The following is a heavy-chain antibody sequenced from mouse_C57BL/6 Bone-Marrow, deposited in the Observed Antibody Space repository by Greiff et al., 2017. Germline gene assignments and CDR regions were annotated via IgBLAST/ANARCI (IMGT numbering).Heavy chain of an antibody. D-gene: IGHD2-5*01. CDR3: ARSGDYYSNYLAWFAY. J-gene: IGHJ3*01. V-gene: IGHV1-72*01. CDR2: IDPNSGGT. Sequence: QVQLHQPGAELVKPGASVKLSCKASGYTFTSYWMHWVKQRPGRGLEWIGRIDPNSGGTKYNEKFKSKATLTVDKPSSTAYMQLSSLTSADSAVYYFARSGDYYSNYLAWFAYWGQGTLVTVSA. CDR1: GYTFTSYW.